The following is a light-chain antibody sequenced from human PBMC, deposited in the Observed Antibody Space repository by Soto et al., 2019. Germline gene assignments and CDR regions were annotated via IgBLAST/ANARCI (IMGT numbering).Light chain of an antibody. Sequence: EIVLTQSPGTLSLSPGDRATLSCRASQSVNSSFLAWYQQKPGQAPRLLIYGASSRATGIPDTFSGSGSGTDFTLTISRLEPGDFAVYYCQQYGTSPWTFGQGTKVDIK. V-gene: IGKV3-20*01. CDR3: QQYGTSPWT. CDR2: GAS. CDR1: QSVNSSF. J-gene: IGKJ1*01.